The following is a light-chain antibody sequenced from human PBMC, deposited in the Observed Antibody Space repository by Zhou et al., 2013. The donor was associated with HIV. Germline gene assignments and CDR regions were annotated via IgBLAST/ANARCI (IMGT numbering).Light chain of an antibody. CDR2: DAT. CDR1: QDISTS. J-gene: IGKJ2*03. V-gene: IGKV1D-8*03. Sequence: VIWMTQSPSLVSASTGDRVTISCRVNQDISTSLAWYRQRPGKPPELLIFDATTLQSGVPSRFSGSGSGTDFTLTITRLEPEDFAMYYCQQYGSSPRSFGQGT. CDR3: QQYGSSPRS.